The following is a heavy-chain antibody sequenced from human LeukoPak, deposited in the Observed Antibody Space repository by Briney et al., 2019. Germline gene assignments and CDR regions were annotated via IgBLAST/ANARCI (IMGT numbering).Heavy chain of an antibody. CDR3: AKDIQLST. J-gene: IGHJ3*01. D-gene: IGHD5-24*01. V-gene: IGHV3-23*01. CDR2: IGASGEST. Sequence: GGSLRLSCAAAGFTFSVAAMTWLRQAPGKGLEWVSLIGASGESTYYADSVKGRFTISRDNSKNTLSLQMNSLRVEDTAMYFCAKDIQLSTWGLGTMVTVSS. CDR1: GFTFSVAA.